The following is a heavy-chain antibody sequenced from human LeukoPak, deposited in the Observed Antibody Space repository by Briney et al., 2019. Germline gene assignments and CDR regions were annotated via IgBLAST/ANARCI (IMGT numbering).Heavy chain of an antibody. D-gene: IGHD3-10*01. CDR2: MYHSGST. CDR1: GYSIRSGYY. J-gene: IGHJ5*02. V-gene: IGHV4-38-2*02. Sequence: MTSETLSLTCTVSGYSIRSGYYWGWIRQPPGKGLEWIGSMYHSGSTYYNPSLRSRVTISVDTSKNQISLNLRSVTAADTAVYYCARDVLQPGGYSNWFDPWGQGTLVTVSS. CDR3: ARDVLQPGGYSNWFDP.